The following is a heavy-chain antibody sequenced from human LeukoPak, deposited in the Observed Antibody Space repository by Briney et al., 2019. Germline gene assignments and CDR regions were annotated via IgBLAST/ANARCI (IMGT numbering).Heavy chain of an antibody. V-gene: IGHV3-72*01. J-gene: IGHJ4*02. CDR2: IRKEVNGYTT. CDR3: SRGDPDGTTDFDF. CDR1: GFRFSDYY. D-gene: IGHD1-1*01. Sequence: GGSLRLSCAASGFRFSDYYMGWVRQAPGKGLECVARIRKEVNGYTTEYAASVKGRVTISRDDSTKTLFLQMNRLRPEDTAVYYCSRGDPDGTTDFDFWGQGPLVTVSS.